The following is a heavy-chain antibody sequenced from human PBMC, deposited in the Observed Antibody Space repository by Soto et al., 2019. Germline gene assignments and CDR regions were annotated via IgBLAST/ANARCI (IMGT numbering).Heavy chain of an antibody. D-gene: IGHD5-18*01. Sequence: EVQLLESGGGLVQPGGSLRLSCAASGFTFKTYAMTWVRQAPGKGLEWVSTIRASGDTTYYADSVKGRITISRDNSKNTLYLQMNSLEADDTAVYFCAKGGYTSYFDYWGQGILVTVSS. J-gene: IGHJ4*02. CDR3: AKGGYTSYFDY. V-gene: IGHV3-23*01. CDR1: GFTFKTYA. CDR2: IRASGDTT.